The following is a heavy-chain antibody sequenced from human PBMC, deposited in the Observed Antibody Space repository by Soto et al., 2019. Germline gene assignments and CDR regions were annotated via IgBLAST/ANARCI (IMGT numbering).Heavy chain of an antibody. D-gene: IGHD2-2*01. CDR3: ARDRCISTSCPSIYYYYYGMDV. Sequence: GGSLRLSCAASGFTFDDYAMHWVRQAPGKGLEWVSGISWNSGSIGYADSVKGRFTISRDNAKNSLYLQMNSLRAEDTAVYYCARDRCISTSCPSIYYYYYGMDVWGQGTTVTVSS. CDR1: GFTFDDYA. V-gene: IGHV3-9*01. J-gene: IGHJ6*02. CDR2: ISWNSGSI.